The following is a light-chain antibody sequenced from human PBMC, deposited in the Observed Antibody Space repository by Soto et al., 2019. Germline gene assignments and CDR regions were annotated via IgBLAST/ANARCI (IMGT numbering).Light chain of an antibody. CDR1: QSVSSSY. V-gene: IGKV3-20*01. CDR2: GAS. CDR3: QQYATSPWTFDSPWT. Sequence: EIVLTQSPGTLSLSPGERATLSCRASQSVSSSYLAWYQQKPGQSPRLLIYGASSRATGIPDRFSGSGSGTDFTLTISRLEPEDSAVYYCQQYATSPWTFDSPWTFGQGTKVEIK. J-gene: IGKJ1*01.